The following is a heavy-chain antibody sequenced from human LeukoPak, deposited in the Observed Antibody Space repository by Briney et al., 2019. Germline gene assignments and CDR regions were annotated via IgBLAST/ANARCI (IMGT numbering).Heavy chain of an antibody. D-gene: IGHD5-18*01. Sequence: SETLSLTCAVYGGSFSGYYWSWIRQPPGKGLEWIGEINHSGSTNYNPSLKSRVTISVDTSKNQFSLKLSSVTAADTAVYYCARGGGYSLVYYYYGMDVWGHGTTVTVS. CDR2: INHSGST. J-gene: IGHJ6*02. V-gene: IGHV4-34*01. CDR1: GGSFSGYY. CDR3: ARGGGYSLVYYYYGMDV.